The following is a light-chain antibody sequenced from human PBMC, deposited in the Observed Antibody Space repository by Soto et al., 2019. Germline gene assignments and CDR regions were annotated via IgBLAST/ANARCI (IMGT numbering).Light chain of an antibody. CDR3: QRYGSSPPIT. J-gene: IGKJ5*01. V-gene: IGKV3-20*01. CDR1: QRISSSS. Sequence: EIVLTQSPGTLSLSPGERATISCRASQRISSSSLAWYQQRPGQAPRLLIFGASSRATGIPDRFSGSGSGTDFTLTISRLEPEDFAVYYCQRYGSSPPITFGQGTRLEIK. CDR2: GAS.